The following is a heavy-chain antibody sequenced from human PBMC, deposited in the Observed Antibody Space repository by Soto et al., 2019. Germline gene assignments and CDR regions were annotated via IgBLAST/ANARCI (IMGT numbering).Heavy chain of an antibody. D-gene: IGHD5-18*01. CDR1: GYTLTELS. CDR3: ATDRELWLPGVLAFDI. Sequence: ASVKVSCKVSGYTLTELSMHWVRQAPGKGLEWMGGFDPEDGETIYAQKFQGRVTMTEDTSTDTAYMELSSLRSEDTAVYYCATDRELWLPGVLAFDIWGQGTMVTVSS. V-gene: IGHV1-24*01. CDR2: FDPEDGET. J-gene: IGHJ3*02.